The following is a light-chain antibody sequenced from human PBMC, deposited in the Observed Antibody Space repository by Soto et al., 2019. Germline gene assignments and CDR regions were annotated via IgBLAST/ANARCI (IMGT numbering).Light chain of an antibody. V-gene: IGLV2-18*02. Sequence: ALTQPPSVSGSPGQSVTISCTGTSSDVGKYDRVSWYQQPPGTAPKLIIYEVTNRPSGVPARFSGSKSGNTASLTISGLQAEDEADYYCSSYASTSRYVFGAGTKLTVL. CDR2: EVT. CDR3: SSYASTSRYV. J-gene: IGLJ1*01. CDR1: SSDVGKYDR.